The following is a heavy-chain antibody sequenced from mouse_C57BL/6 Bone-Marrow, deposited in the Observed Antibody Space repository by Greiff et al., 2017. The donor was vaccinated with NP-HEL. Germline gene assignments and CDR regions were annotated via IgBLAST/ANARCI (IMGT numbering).Heavy chain of an antibody. V-gene: IGHV1-81*01. D-gene: IGHD1-1*01. CDR2: IYPRSGNT. CDR1: GYTFTSYG. J-gene: IGHJ2*01. Sequence: VKLMESGAELARPGASVKLSCKASGYTFTSYGISWVKQRTGQGLEWIGEIYPRSGNTYYNEKFKGKATLTADKSSSTAYMELRSLTSEDSAVYFCARIWFITRYFDYWGQGTTLTVSS. CDR3: ARIWFITRYFDY.